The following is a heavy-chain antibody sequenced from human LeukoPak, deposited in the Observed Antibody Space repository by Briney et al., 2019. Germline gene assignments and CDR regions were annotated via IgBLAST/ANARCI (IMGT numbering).Heavy chain of an antibody. CDR3: AKFDGVQLWLPYYYYYMDV. CDR1: GFTFSSYG. J-gene: IGHJ6*03. Sequence: GGSLRLSCAASGFTFSSYGMHWVRQAPGKGLEWVAFIRYDGSNKYYADSVKGRFTISRDNSKNTPYLQMNSLRAEDTAVYYCAKFDGVQLWLPYYYYYMDVWGKGTTVTVSS. CDR2: IRYDGSNK. D-gene: IGHD5-18*01. V-gene: IGHV3-30*02.